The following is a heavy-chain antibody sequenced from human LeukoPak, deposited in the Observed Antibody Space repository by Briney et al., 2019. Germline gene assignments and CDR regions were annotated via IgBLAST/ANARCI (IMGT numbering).Heavy chain of an antibody. CDR2: IYSGGTT. D-gene: IGHD6-6*01. Sequence: GGSLRLSCTASGFTVSTNYMTWVRQAPGKELEWVSVIYSGGTTYYADSVKGRFTISRDNSKNTLYLQMNSLRAEDTAVYYCARAMYSSSWYFDYWGQGTLVTVSS. J-gene: IGHJ4*02. V-gene: IGHV3-53*01. CDR1: GFTVSTNY. CDR3: ARAMYSSSWYFDY.